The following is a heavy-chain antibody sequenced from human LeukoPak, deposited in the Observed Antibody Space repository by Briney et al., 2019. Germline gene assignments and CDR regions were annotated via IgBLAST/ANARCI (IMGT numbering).Heavy chain of an antibody. CDR2: IKQDGSEK. D-gene: IGHD3-16*01. Sequence: GGSLRLSCAASGFTFSNYWMSWVRQAPGKGLEWVAHIKQDGSEKYYVDSVKGRFTISRDNAKNSLYLQMNSLRAEDTAVYYCARVLRGRGDLFDYWGQGTLVTVSS. CDR3: ARVLRGRGDLFDY. V-gene: IGHV3-7*02. CDR1: GFTFSNYW. J-gene: IGHJ4*02.